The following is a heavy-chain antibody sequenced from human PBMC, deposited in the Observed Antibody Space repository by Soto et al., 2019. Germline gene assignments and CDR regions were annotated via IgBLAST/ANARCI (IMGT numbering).Heavy chain of an antibody. CDR3: ARPLWRDDYNWGYFDL. J-gene: IGHJ2*01. Sequence: QVQLVESGGGVVQPGRSLRLSCAASGFTFSSYAMHWVRQAPGKGLEWEAVISYDGSNKYYADSVKGRFTISRDNSKNTLYLQMNSLRLEDTALYYCARPLWRDDYNWGYFDLWGRGTLVTVSS. D-gene: IGHD4-4*01. CDR2: ISYDGSNK. V-gene: IGHV3-30-3*01. CDR1: GFTFSSYA.